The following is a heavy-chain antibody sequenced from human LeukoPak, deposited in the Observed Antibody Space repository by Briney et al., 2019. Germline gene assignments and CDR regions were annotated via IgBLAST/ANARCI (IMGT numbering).Heavy chain of an antibody. CDR1: DYTFTTYG. Sequence: EASVKVSCKASDYTFTTYGISWVRQAPGQGLEWMGWINAYNDNTNYAQKLQGRVTMTTDTSTSTAYMELRSLRSDDTAVYYCASRYCSSSTSCYAEDAFDIWGQGTMVTVSS. CDR2: INAYNDNT. D-gene: IGHD2-2*01. J-gene: IGHJ3*02. CDR3: ASRYCSSSTSCYAEDAFDI. V-gene: IGHV1-18*01.